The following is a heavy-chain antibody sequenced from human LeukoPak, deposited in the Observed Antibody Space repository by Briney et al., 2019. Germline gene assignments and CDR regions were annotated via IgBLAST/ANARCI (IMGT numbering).Heavy chain of an antibody. D-gene: IGHD6-13*01. CDR2: ISGSGGST. CDR1: GFTFSSYW. CDR3: AKRFPYSSSRFADY. Sequence: GGSLRLSCAASGFTFSSYWMSWVRQAPGKGLEWVSAISGSGGSTYYADSVKGRFTISRDSSKNTLYLQMNSLRAEDTAVYYCAKRFPYSSSRFADYWGQGTLVTVSS. J-gene: IGHJ4*02. V-gene: IGHV3-23*01.